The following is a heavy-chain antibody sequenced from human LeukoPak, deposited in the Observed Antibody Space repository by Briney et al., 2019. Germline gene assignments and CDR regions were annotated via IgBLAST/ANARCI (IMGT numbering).Heavy chain of an antibody. J-gene: IGHJ4*02. CDR1: GFTFSSYS. CDR2: ISSSSSYI. Sequence: PGGSLRLSCAASGFTFSSYSMNWVRQAPGKGLEWVSSISSSSSYIYYADSVKGRFTISRDNAKNSLYLQMNSLRAEDTAVYYCARDRPQYSSSWIFDYWGQGTLVTVSS. V-gene: IGHV3-21*01. CDR3: ARDRPQYSSSWIFDY. D-gene: IGHD6-13*01.